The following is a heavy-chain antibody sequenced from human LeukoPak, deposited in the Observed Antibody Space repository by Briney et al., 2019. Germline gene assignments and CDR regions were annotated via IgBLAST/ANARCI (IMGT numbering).Heavy chain of an antibody. J-gene: IGHJ5*02. CDR2: IIPIFGTA. D-gene: IGHD6-13*01. V-gene: IGHV1-69*05. CDR1: GGTFSSYA. Sequence: VASVKVSCKASGGTFSSYAISWVRQAPGQGLEWMGGIIPIFGTANYAQKFQGRVTITTDESTSTAYMELSSLRSEDTAVYYCACSYSSSWYYPEYNWFDPWGQGTLVTVSS. CDR3: ACSYSSSWYYPEYNWFDP.